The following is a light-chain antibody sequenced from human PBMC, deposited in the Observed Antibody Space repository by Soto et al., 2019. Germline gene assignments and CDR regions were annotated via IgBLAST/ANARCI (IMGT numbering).Light chain of an antibody. CDR1: QGIRND. CDR2: AAS. J-gene: IGKJ5*01. CDR3: QQYNTYST. Sequence: DIQMTHSPSSLSASVGDRVTITFRASQGIRNDLGWYQQKPGKAPKRLIYAASSLQSGVPSRFSGSGSGTEFTLTISSLQPDDFATYYCQQYNTYSTFGQGTRLEIK. V-gene: IGKV1-17*01.